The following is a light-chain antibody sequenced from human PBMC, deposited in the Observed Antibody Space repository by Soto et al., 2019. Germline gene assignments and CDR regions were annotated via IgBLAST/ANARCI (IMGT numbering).Light chain of an antibody. V-gene: IGLV2-8*01. J-gene: IGLJ2*01. CDR3: SSYAGSNNFVI. Sequence: QSALTQPPSASGSPGQSVTISCTGTSSDVGGYKYVSWYQQHPGKAPKLMIYEVSERPSGVPDRFSGSKSGNTASLTVSGLQAEDEADYYGSSYAGSNNFVIFGGGTKVTVL. CDR2: EVS. CDR1: SSDVGGYKY.